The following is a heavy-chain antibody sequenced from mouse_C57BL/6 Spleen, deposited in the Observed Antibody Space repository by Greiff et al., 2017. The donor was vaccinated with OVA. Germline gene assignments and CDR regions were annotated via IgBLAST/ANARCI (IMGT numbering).Heavy chain of an antibody. CDR1: GYTFTDYY. CDR2: INPNNGGT. CDR3: ARSDYYGRGFAY. V-gene: IGHV1-26*01. D-gene: IGHD1-2*01. J-gene: IGHJ3*01. Sequence: VQLQQSGPELVKPGASVKISCKASGYTFTDYYMNWVKQSPGQSLEWIGDINPNNGGTSYNQKFKGKATLTVDKSSSTAYMELRSLTSEDSAVYYCARSDYYGRGFAYWGQGTLVTVSA.